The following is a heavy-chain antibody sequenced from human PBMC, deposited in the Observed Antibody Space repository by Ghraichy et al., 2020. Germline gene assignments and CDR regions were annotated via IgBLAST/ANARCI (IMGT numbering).Heavy chain of an antibody. Sequence: SVKVSCKASGGTFSSYAISWVRQAPGQGLEWMGGIIPIFGTANYAQKFQGRVTITADESTSTAYMELSSLRSEDTAVYYCARALPRVVPAAKNNWFDPWGQGTLVTVSS. V-gene: IGHV1-69*13. CDR1: GGTFSSYA. CDR3: ARALPRVVPAAKNNWFDP. CDR2: IIPIFGTA. J-gene: IGHJ5*02. D-gene: IGHD2-2*01.